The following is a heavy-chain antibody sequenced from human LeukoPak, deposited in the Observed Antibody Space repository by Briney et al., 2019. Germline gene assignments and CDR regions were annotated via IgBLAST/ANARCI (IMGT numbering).Heavy chain of an antibody. J-gene: IGHJ3*02. CDR1: GYTFTSYG. Sequence: ASVKVSCKASGYTFTSYGISWVRQAPGQGLEWVGWISAYNGNTNYAQKLQGRVTMTTDTSTSTAYMELRSLRSDDTAVYYCARVVGVVVTDAFDIWGQGTMVTVSS. CDR2: ISAYNGNT. V-gene: IGHV1-18*01. CDR3: ARVVGVVVTDAFDI. D-gene: IGHD2-15*01.